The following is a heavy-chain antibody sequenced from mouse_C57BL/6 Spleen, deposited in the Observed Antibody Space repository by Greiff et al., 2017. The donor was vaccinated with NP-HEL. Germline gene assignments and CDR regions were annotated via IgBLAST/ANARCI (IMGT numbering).Heavy chain of an antibody. J-gene: IGHJ4*01. CDR2: INPYNGGT. CDR3: ARERGYAMDD. CDR1: GYTFTDYY. V-gene: IGHV1-19*01. Sequence: EVQLQQSGPVLVKPGASVKMSCKASGYTFTDYYMNWVKQSHGKSLEWIGVINPYNGGTSYNQKFKGKATLTVDQSSSTAYMELNSLTSEDSAVYYCARERGYAMDDWGKGTSVTVSS.